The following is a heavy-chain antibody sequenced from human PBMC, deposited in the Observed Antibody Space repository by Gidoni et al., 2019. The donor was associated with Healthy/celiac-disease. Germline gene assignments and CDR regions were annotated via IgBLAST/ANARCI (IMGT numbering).Heavy chain of an antibody. Sequence: QVQLQQWGAGLLKPSETLSLTCAVHGGSFRGYYWSWIRQPPGKGLEWIGEINHSGSTNYNPSLKSRVTISVDTSKNQFSLKLSSVTAADTAVYYCARRTVTWNIARDYGMDVWGQGTTVTVSS. CDR1: GGSFRGYY. V-gene: IGHV4-34*01. CDR2: INHSGST. D-gene: IGHD1-1*01. CDR3: ARRTVTWNIARDYGMDV. J-gene: IGHJ6*02.